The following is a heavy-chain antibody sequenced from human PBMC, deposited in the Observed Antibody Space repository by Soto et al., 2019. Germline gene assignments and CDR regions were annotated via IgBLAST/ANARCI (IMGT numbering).Heavy chain of an antibody. CDR1: GGSISSSSYY. CDR3: ARLPGIKFNNYYYYGMDV. Sequence: KPSETLSLTCTVSGGSISSSSYYWGWIRQPPGKGLEWIGSIYYSGSTYYNPSLKSRVTISVDTSKNQFSLKLSSVTAADTAVYYCARLPGIKFNNYYYYGMDVWGQGTTVTVSS. J-gene: IGHJ6*02. D-gene: IGHD3-10*01. CDR2: IYYSGST. V-gene: IGHV4-39*01.